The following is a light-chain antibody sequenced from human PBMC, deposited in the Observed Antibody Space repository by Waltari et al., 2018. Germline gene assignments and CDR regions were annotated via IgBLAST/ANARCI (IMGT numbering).Light chain of an antibody. CDR3: QQYYRTPLT. CDR1: QSVLYSSNNKNY. CDR2: WAT. V-gene: IGKV4-1*01. J-gene: IGKJ4*01. Sequence: EIVMTQSPDSLAVSLGERATINCKSSQSVLYSSNNKNYLAWYQQKAGKPPKLLVYWATTRESGVPDRFSCSGSGTDFTLTISSLQAEDVAVYYCQQYYRTPLTFGGGTKVEIK.